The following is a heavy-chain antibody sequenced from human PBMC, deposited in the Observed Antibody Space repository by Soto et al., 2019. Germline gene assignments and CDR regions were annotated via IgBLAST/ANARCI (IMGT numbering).Heavy chain of an antibody. J-gene: IGHJ4*02. V-gene: IGHV1-69*12. D-gene: IGHD2-15*01. CDR3: ARDGGGNDGFDY. CDR2: IIPNFGTA. CDR1: GGTFSSYA. Sequence: QVQLVQSGAEVKKPGSSVKVSCKASGGTFSSYAISWVRQAPGQGLEWLGGIIPNFGTANYAQKFQVRVTITADESNSTAYMGPSTLRSEDTAVYYCARDGGGNDGFDYWGQGTLVTVSS.